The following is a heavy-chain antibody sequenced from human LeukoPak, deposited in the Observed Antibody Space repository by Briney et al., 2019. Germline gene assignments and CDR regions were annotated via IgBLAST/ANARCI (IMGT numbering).Heavy chain of an antibody. CDR1: GGTFSGYA. D-gene: IGHD6-13*01. Sequence: ASVKVSCKASGGTFSGYAISWVRQAPGRGLEWMGGIIPIFGTANYAQKFQGRVTITADESTSTAYMELSSLRSEDTAVYYCARGGYSSTQLEEYDYWGQGTLVTVSS. CDR3: ARGGYSSTQLEEYDY. V-gene: IGHV1-69*13. J-gene: IGHJ4*02. CDR2: IIPIFGTA.